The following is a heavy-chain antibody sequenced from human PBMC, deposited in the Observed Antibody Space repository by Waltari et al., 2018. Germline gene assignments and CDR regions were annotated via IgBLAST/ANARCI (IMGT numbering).Heavy chain of an antibody. D-gene: IGHD1-26*01. Sequence: EVQLVESGGGLVQPGGSLRLPCSASGFTFSSYWMTWVRRAPGKGLEWVANIKQDGSEKYYVDSVKGRFTISRDNAKNSLYLQMNSLRAEDTAVYYCARDVGATEGDSDYWGQGTLVTVSS. CDR1: GFTFSSYW. CDR2: IKQDGSEK. V-gene: IGHV3-7*01. CDR3: ARDVGATEGDSDY. J-gene: IGHJ4*02.